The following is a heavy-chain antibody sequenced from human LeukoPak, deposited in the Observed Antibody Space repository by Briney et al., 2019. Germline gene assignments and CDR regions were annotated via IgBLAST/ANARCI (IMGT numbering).Heavy chain of an antibody. CDR2: ISSSGTI. CDR3: AREGGPYRPLDY. V-gene: IGHV4-31*03. J-gene: IGHJ4*02. CDR1: GGSITSGGYY. Sequence: KPSETLSLTCTVSGGSITSGGYYWSWIREHPGKSLEWIWYISSSGTIYYTPSPKSRVAISVDKSENHISLKLTSVTAADTAVYYWAREGGPYRPLDYSGQGTLVTVAS.